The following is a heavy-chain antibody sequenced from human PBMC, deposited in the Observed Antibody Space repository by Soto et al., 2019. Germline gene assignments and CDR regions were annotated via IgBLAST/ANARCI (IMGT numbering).Heavy chain of an antibody. CDR2: IIPIFGTA. Sequence: SVKVSCKASGGTFSSYAISWVRQAPGQGLEWMGGIIPIFGTANYAQKFQGRVTITADESTSTAYMELSSLRSEDTAVYYCATQIDYGDATFDYWGQGTLVTVSS. CDR3: ATQIDYGDATFDY. CDR1: GGTFSSYA. J-gene: IGHJ4*02. D-gene: IGHD4-17*01. V-gene: IGHV1-69*13.